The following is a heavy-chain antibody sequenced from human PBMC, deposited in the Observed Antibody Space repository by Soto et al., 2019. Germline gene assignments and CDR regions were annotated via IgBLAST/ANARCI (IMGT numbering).Heavy chain of an antibody. Sequence: GASVKVSCKASGYTFSGYYMHWLRQAPVQGLEWMGWINPNSGGTNYAQKFQGSVPMTRDTSISTAYMELSRLRSHDTAVYYCARGCITIFGVVQADYHYGMDVRGQGTTVTVSS. D-gene: IGHD3-3*01. J-gene: IGHJ6*02. V-gene: IGHV1-2*04. CDR1: GYTFSGYY. CDR3: ARGCITIFGVVQADYHYGMDV. CDR2: INPNSGGT.